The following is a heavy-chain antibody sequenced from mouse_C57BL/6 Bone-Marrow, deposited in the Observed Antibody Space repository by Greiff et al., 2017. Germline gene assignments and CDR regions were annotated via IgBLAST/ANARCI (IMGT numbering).Heavy chain of an antibody. CDR1: GFTFSDYG. CDR2: ISSGSSTI. V-gene: IGHV5-17*01. J-gene: IGHJ4*01. CDR3: ARNALYGSILCYYAMDY. Sequence: EVQLVESGGGLVKPGGSLKLSCAASGFTFSDYGMHWVRQAPEKGLEWVAYISSGSSTIYYADTVKGRFTISRDNAKNTLFLQMTSLRSEDTAMYYCARNALYGSILCYYAMDYWGQGTSVTVSS. D-gene: IGHD1-1*01.